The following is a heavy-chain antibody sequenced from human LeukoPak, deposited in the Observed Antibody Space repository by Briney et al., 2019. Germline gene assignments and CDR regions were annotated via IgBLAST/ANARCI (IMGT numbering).Heavy chain of an antibody. J-gene: IGHJ3*02. CDR1: GGSISNYF. D-gene: IGHD3-10*01. CDR3: ARPSRSISTAGAFDI. CDR2: IYYTGST. Sequence: PSETLSLTCTVSGGSISNYFWSWIRQRPGKGLGWGGYIYYTGSTNYNPSLKSRVTISVGTSKNQFSLKLSSVTAADTAVYYCARPSRSISTAGAFDIWGQGTMVTVSS. V-gene: IGHV4-59*01.